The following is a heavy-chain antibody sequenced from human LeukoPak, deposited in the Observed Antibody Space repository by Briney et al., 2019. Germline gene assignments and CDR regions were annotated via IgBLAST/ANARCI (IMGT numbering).Heavy chain of an antibody. CDR1: GFTFSSYT. V-gene: IGHV3-21*04. Sequence: GGSLRLSCAASGFTFSSYTMNWVRQAPGKGLEWVSSISSSSTYINYADSVKGRFTISRDNSKNTLYLQMNSLRAEDTAVYYCANAKTTDAFDIWGQGTMVTVSS. CDR3: ANAKTTDAFDI. D-gene: IGHD1-1*01. CDR2: ISSSSTYI. J-gene: IGHJ3*02.